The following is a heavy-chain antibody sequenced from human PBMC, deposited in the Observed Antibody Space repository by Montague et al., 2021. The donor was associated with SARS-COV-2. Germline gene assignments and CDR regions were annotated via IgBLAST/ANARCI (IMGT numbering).Heavy chain of an antibody. D-gene: IGHD3-3*01. CDR2: IYYSGST. Sequence: SETLSLTCTVSGGSISSSSYYWGWIRQPPGKGLEWIGSIYYSGSTYYNPPLKSRVTISVDTSKNQFSLKLSSVTAADTAVYYCARQKIEITIFGVVGARWFDPWGQGTLVTVSS. CDR3: ARQKIEITIFGVVGARWFDP. CDR1: GGSISSSSYY. V-gene: IGHV4-39*01. J-gene: IGHJ5*02.